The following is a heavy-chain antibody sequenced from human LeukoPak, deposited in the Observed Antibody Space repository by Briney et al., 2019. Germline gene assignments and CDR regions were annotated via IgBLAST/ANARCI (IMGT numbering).Heavy chain of an antibody. Sequence: GVSLSLSCAVSGFTFSRYWMLWVRQAPGKGLVWVGNIKQDGSEKYYMDSVKGRFTISRDNAKYSLYLQMNSLRAEDTAVYYCARELLGFGELIDYWGQEPLVTVSS. V-gene: IGHV3-7*01. CDR2: IKQDGSEK. J-gene: IGHJ4*02. CDR1: GFTFSRYW. CDR3: ARELLGFGELIDY. D-gene: IGHD3-10*01.